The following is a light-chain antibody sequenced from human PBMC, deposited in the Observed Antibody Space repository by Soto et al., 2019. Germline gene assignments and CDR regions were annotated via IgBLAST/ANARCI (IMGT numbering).Light chain of an antibody. CDR3: GTWDSSLNGVV. Sequence: VVTQPPSVSAAPGQKVTISCSGSSSNIGKNYVSWYQQLPGTAPRLLIYDNNERPSGIPDRFSASKSGTSATLGITALQTGDEADYFCGTWDSSLNGVVFGGGTKVTVL. V-gene: IGLV1-51*01. CDR2: DNN. CDR1: SSNIGKNY. J-gene: IGLJ2*01.